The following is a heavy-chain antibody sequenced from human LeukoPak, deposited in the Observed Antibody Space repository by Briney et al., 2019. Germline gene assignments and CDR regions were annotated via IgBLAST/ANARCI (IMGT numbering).Heavy chain of an antibody. D-gene: IGHD6-6*01. V-gene: IGHV3-23*01. CDR3: AKDGYSSSGGQAFDI. J-gene: IGHJ3*02. CDR1: RFIFSDYY. Sequence: SGGSLRLSCAASRFIFSDYYMSWIRQAPGKGLEWVSAISGSGGSTYYADSVKGRFTISRDNSKNTLYLQMNSLRAEDTAVYYCAKDGYSSSGGQAFDIWGQGTMVTVSS. CDR2: ISGSGGST.